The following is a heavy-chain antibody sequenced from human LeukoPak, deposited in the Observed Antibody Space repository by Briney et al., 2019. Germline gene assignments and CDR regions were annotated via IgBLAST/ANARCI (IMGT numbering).Heavy chain of an antibody. CDR3: ARERRRYNWNDGGRRTDY. J-gene: IGHJ4*02. CDR2: IYYSGST. V-gene: IGHV4-59*01. CDR1: GGSISSYY. Sequence: PSETLSLTCTVSGGSISSYYWSWIRQPPGKGLEWIGYIYYSGSTNYNPSLKSRVTISVDTSKNQFSLKLSSVTAADTAVYYCARERRRYNWNDGGRRTDYWGQGTLVTVSS. D-gene: IGHD1-20*01.